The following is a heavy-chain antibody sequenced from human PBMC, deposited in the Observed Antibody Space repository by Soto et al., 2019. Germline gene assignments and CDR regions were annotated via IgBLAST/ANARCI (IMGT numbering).Heavy chain of an antibody. V-gene: IGHV1-46*01. CDR2: INPSGGST. CDR3: ARDPLSLILGYCSSTSCYSGMDV. CDR1: GYTFTSYY. Sequence: GASVKVSCKASGYTFTSYYMHWVRQAPGQGLEWMGIINPSGGSTSYAQKFQGRVTVTRDTSTSTVYMELSSLRSEDTAVYYCARDPLSLILGYCSSTSCYSGMDVWGQGTTVTVSS. D-gene: IGHD2-2*01. J-gene: IGHJ6*02.